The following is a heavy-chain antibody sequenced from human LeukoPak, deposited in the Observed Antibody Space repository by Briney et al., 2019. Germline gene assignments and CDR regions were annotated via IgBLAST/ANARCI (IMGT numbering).Heavy chain of an antibody. CDR2: TNPNSGGT. J-gene: IGHJ4*02. V-gene: IGHV1-2*02. Sequence: ASVKVSCKCTVSSFICYIMHWVPQAPGQGLEWMGWTNPNSGGTSYLQNFQGRVTMTRDTSISTAYMDLSRLRSDDTAVYCGDRGRPGDYFEYWGQGPLVTVSS. CDR3: DRGRPGDYFEY. D-gene: IGHD6-25*01. CDR1: VSSFICYI.